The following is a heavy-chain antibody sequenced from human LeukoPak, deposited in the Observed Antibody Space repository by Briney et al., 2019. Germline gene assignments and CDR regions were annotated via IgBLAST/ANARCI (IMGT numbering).Heavy chain of an antibody. CDR2: IIPIFGTA. Sequence: SVKVSCKASGGTFSSYAISWVRQAPGQGLEWMGGIIPIFGTANYAQKFQGRVTITADESTSTAYMELSSLRSEDTAVYYCAGRYCSSTSCYHFNWFDPWGQGTLVTVSS. CDR3: AGRYCSSTSCYHFNWFDP. CDR1: GGTFSSYA. J-gene: IGHJ5*02. V-gene: IGHV1-69*13. D-gene: IGHD2-2*01.